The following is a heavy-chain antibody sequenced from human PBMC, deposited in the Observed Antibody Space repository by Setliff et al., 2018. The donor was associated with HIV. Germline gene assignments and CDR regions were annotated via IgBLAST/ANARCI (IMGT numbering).Heavy chain of an antibody. Sequence: SETLSLTCTVSGSSISGYYWSWIRQSPGKGLEWIGYIHTNRGTKTNLSLKTRATVSLDTSKDQFFLRLTSVTATDTAIYYCARHPREEPERNYKFDSWGQGTLVTV. D-gene: IGHD1-7*01. CDR2: IHTNRGT. CDR3: ARHPREEPERNYKFDS. J-gene: IGHJ4*02. V-gene: IGHV4-4*09. CDR1: GSSISGYY.